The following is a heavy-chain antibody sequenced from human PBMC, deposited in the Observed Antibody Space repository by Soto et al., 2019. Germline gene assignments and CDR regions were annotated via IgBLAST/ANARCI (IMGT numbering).Heavy chain of an antibody. CDR2: LSYCRSP. D-gene: IGHD3-22*01. CDR1: GVTISGDY. CDR3: ARANSNFPRRHFAC. Sequence: PSETLSLTCSVSGVTISGDYCNWIRHPPEKGLEWMGFLSYCRSPHHNPSLKNRVTISVYSYKTQISLRLSLVTAAATAVYYCARANSNFPRRHFACWGQGTRLTASS. V-gene: IGHV4-59*01. J-gene: IGHJ4*02.